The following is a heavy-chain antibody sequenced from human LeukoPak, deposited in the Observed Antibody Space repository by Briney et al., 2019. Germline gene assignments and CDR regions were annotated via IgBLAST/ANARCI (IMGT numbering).Heavy chain of an antibody. CDR3: ARDLVGATTI. J-gene: IGHJ4*02. CDR1: GFTVSSNY. Sequence: GGSLRLSCAASGFTVSSNYMSWVRQAPGKGLEWVSVIYSGGSTYYADSVKGRFTISRDNSKNSLYLQMNSLRAEDTAVYYCARDLVGATTIWGQGTLVTVSS. D-gene: IGHD1-26*01. V-gene: IGHV3-53*01. CDR2: IYSGGST.